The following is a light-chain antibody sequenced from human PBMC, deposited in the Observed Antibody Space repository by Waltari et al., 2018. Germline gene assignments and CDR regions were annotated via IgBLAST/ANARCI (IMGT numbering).Light chain of an antibody. CDR1: QSVSGY. CDR2: AAS. Sequence: EIVLTQSPATLSLSPGERVTLSCRASQSVSGYLAWCQQKPGQAPRLLIYAASNRAIGIPARFSGSGSGTDFTLTISSLEPEDFAVYYCQQRTNWPPTFGGGTKVEIK. V-gene: IGKV3-11*01. J-gene: IGKJ4*01. CDR3: QQRTNWPPT.